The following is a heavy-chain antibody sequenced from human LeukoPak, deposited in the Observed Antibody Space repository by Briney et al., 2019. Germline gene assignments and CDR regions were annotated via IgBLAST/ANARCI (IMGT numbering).Heavy chain of an antibody. D-gene: IGHD6-19*01. CDR1: GFTFSSYA. J-gene: IGHJ5*02. CDR3: ARGAVAGSGNWFDP. CDR2: ISSNGGST. V-gene: IGHV3-64*01. Sequence: GGSLRLSCAASGFTFSSYAMHWVRQAPGKGLEYVSAISSNGGSTYYANSVKGRFTISRDNSKNTLYLQMGSLRAEDMAVYYCARGAVAGSGNWFDPWGQGTLVTVSS.